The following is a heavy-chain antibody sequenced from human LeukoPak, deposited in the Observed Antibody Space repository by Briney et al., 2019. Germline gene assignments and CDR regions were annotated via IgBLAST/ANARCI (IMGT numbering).Heavy chain of an antibody. J-gene: IGHJ4*02. CDR3: ARDYIYAYDY. D-gene: IGHD3-16*01. Sequence: GGSLRLSCAASGFTFSAYSMNWVRQAPGEGLEWVSYVSGSGDARYYADSVKGRFTISRDNAKNSLYLQMNSLTAEDTAVYYCARDYIYAYDYWGQGILVTVSS. CDR1: GFTFSAYS. CDR2: VSGSGDAR. V-gene: IGHV3-48*01.